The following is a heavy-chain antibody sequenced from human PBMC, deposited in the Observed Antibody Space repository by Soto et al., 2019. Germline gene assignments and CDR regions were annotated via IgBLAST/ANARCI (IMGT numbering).Heavy chain of an antibody. CDR3: AKDAPGSGWLSDY. V-gene: IGHV3-23*01. Sequence: GGSLRLSCAASGFTFSIYAMSWVRQAPGKGLEWVSTIGGSGGDTTYADFVRGRFTVSRDNSRNTLYLQMNSLRAEDTAIYYCAKDAPGSGWLSDYWGRGTLVTVSS. CDR1: GFTFSIYA. D-gene: IGHD3-22*01. J-gene: IGHJ4*02. CDR2: IGGSGGDT.